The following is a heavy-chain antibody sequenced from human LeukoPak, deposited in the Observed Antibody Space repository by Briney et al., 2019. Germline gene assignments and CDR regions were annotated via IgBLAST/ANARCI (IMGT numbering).Heavy chain of an antibody. CDR3: ARTQISNWSNDAFSI. V-gene: IGHV4-31*03. CDR1: GDSISSGGYS. Sequence: PSETLSLTCTVSGDSISSGGYSWTWIRQHPGKGLEWIGYIYHTGSAYYNPSLKSRLSISIDTSKNQFSLRLSSVTAADTAVYYCARTQISNWSNDAFSIWGQGTTVTVSS. J-gene: IGHJ3*02. D-gene: IGHD6-13*01. CDR2: IYHTGSA.